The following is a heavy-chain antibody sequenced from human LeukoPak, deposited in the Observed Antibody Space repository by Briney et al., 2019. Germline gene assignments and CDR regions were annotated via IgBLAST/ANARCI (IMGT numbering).Heavy chain of an antibody. D-gene: IGHD5-18*01. Sequence: GGSLRLSCAASGFSFSRYNINWDRQAPGKGLEWISYISSSGGTIYYADSVKGRFTISKDNAKNSLYLQMNSLRVEDTAVYYCARENKMGYSYAADCWGQGTLVTVSS. CDR3: ARENKMGYSYAADC. J-gene: IGHJ4*02. CDR1: GFSFSRYN. V-gene: IGHV3-48*04. CDR2: ISSSGGTI.